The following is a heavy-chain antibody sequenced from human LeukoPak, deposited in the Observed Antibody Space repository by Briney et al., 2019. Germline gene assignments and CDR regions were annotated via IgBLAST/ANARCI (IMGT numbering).Heavy chain of an antibody. J-gene: IGHJ4*02. CDR3: ARDKVVPAAKRPLDY. V-gene: IGHV3-23*01. CDR1: GFTFSSYS. Sequence: LPGGSLRLSCAASGFTFSSYSMSWVRQAPGKGLEWVSTFSGTGEITYYADSVKGRFTISRDNSKNTLYLQMNSLRAEDTAVYYCARDKVVPAAKRPLDYWGQGTLVTVSS. D-gene: IGHD2-2*01. CDR2: FSGTGEIT.